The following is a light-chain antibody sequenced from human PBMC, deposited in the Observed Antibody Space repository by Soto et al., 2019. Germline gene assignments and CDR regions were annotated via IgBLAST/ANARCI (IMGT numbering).Light chain of an antibody. CDR2: RAS. CDR1: QSINSN. Sequence: IVMTQSPATLSVSLGERATLSCRASQSINSNLAWYQQKPGQAPRLLMFRASIRAAGFPARFSGSGSGTEFNITISSLQSEDFAVYYCQQYSNWPPITFGQGTRLEIK. J-gene: IGKJ5*01. CDR3: QQYSNWPPIT. V-gene: IGKV3-15*01.